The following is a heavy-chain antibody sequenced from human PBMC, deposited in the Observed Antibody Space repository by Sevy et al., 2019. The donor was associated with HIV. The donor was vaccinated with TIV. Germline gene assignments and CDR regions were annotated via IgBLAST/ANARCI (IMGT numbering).Heavy chain of an antibody. CDR3: AKDKGAARPGVLHYFDY. J-gene: IGHJ4*02. CDR1: GLTFSSYA. D-gene: IGHD6-6*01. CDR2: ISGSGGST. Sequence: GGSLRLSCAASGLTFSSYAMSWVRQAPGKGLEWVSAISGSGGSTYYADSVKGRFTISRDNSKNTLYLQMNSLRAEDTAVYYCAKDKGAARPGVLHYFDYWGQGTLVTVSS. V-gene: IGHV3-23*01.